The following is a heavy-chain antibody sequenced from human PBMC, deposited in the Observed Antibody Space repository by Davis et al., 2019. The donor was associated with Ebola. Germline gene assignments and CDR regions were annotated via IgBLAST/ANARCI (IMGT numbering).Heavy chain of an antibody. V-gene: IGHV3-7*01. CDR2: INQYGGEE. CDR3: AREIANGHHGMDV. CDR1: ASTFPTYS. D-gene: IGHD2-8*01. Sequence: PGGSLRLSCAASASTFPTYSMNWVRHAPGKGLEWVANINQYGGEEYYVDSVKGRFTLSRDNAKNSLYLHLHSVRAEDTAIYYCAREIANGHHGMDVWGQGTTITVSS. J-gene: IGHJ6*02.